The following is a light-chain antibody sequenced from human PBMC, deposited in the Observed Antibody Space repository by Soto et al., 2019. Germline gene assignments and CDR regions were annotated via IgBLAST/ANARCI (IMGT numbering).Light chain of an antibody. Sequence: QSALTQPASVSGSPGQSITISCTGTSSDVGGYQHVSWYQHHPGKAPKLMIYEVSNRPSGVSNRFSGSKSGYTASLTISGLQAEDEADYYCNSQRSSGTRVFGTGTKLTVL. CDR1: SSDVGGYQH. V-gene: IGLV2-14*01. CDR3: NSQRSSGTRV. J-gene: IGLJ1*01. CDR2: EVS.